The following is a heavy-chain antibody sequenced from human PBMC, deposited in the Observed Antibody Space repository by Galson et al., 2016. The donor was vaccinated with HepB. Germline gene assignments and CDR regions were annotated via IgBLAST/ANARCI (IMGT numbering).Heavy chain of an antibody. CDR2: ISYDGSRR. CDR1: GFTFSYHA. CDR3: ARDEGFYNGMDV. D-gene: IGHD2-2*02. Sequence: SLRLSCAASGFTFSYHALHWVRQAPGKGLEWVSVISYDGSRRYYADSVKGRFTIYRDNSKNTLFLQMNSLTREDTAVYYCARDEGFYNGMDVWGQGTTVTVAS. V-gene: IGHV3-30*04. J-gene: IGHJ6*02.